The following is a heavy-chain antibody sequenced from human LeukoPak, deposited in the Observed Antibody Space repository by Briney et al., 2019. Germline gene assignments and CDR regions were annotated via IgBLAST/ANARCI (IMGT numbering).Heavy chain of an antibody. CDR1: GFTFSSYA. CDR2: IKQDGSEK. Sequence: GGSLRLSCAASGFTFSSYAMSWVRQAPGKGLEWVANIKQDGSEKYYVDSVKGRFTISRDNAKNSLYLQMNSLRAEDTAVYYCARDGVGFDYWGQGTLVTVSS. D-gene: IGHD3-3*01. CDR3: ARDGVGFDY. J-gene: IGHJ4*02. V-gene: IGHV3-7*01.